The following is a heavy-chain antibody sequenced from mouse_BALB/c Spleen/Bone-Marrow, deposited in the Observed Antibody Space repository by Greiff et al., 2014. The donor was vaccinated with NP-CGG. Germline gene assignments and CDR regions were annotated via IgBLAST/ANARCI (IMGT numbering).Heavy chain of an antibody. D-gene: IGHD2-3*01. CDR3: ARGRWYY. J-gene: IGHJ2*01. CDR1: GYTFTDYS. Sequence: VQLKESGPELVKPGASVKISCKTSGYTFTDYSLHWVKQSHGKSLEWIGGVNPNIGGTSYNQKFKGKASLTVNKSSTTAYMELRSLTSEDSAVYYCARGRWYYWGQGTTLTVSS. V-gene: IGHV1-22*01. CDR2: VNPNIGGT.